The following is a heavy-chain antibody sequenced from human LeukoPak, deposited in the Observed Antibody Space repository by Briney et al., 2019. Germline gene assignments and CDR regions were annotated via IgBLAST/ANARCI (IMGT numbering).Heavy chain of an antibody. CDR1: GFTFSSYA. Sequence: PGGSLRLSCVASGFTFSSYAMSWVRQAPGKGLEWVSAISGSGGSTYYADSVKGRFTISRDNSKNTLYLQMNSLRAEDTAVYYCAKGSSSSWANFDYWGQGTLVTVSS. V-gene: IGHV3-23*01. D-gene: IGHD6-13*01. CDR3: AKGSSSSWANFDY. CDR2: ISGSGGST. J-gene: IGHJ4*02.